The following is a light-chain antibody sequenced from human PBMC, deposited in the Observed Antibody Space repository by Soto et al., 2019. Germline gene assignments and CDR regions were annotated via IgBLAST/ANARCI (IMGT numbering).Light chain of an antibody. Sequence: QSVLTQPPSVSGAPGQRDTISCTGSRSNIGAGYDVHWYQQLPGTAPKLLIYRNNHRPSGVPDRFSGSKSGTSASLAITGLQAEDEADYYCHSYDSSLSGSVFGGGTKLTVL. CDR3: HSYDSSLSGSV. V-gene: IGLV1-40*01. CDR1: RSNIGAGYD. CDR2: RNN. J-gene: IGLJ3*02.